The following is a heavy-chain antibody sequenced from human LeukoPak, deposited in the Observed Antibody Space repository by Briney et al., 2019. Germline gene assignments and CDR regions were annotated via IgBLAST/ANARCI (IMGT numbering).Heavy chain of an antibody. V-gene: IGHV4-39*07. CDR1: GGSISSSSYY. D-gene: IGHD6-13*01. CDR2: IYYSGST. CDR3: ARAGYSSSWYASYYYYMDV. J-gene: IGHJ6*03. Sequence: SETLSLTCTVSGGSISSSSYYWGWIRQPPGKGLEWIGSIYYSGSTYYNPSLKSRLTISVDTSKNQFSLKLSSVTAADTAVYYCARAGYSSSWYASYYYYMDVWGKGTTVTVSS.